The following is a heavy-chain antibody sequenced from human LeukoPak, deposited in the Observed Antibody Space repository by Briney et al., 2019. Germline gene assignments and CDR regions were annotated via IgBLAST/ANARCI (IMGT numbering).Heavy chain of an antibody. V-gene: IGHV3-48*02. J-gene: IGHJ4*02. Sequence: GGSLRLSCAASGFTFSSYSMNWVRQAPGKGLEWVSHITTSGTAMFYADSVKGRFTISRDDAKNSLYLQMNSLRDEDTAVYYCASSGSYRFDYWGQGTLVTVSS. CDR3: ASSGSYRFDY. D-gene: IGHD1-26*01. CDR1: GFTFSSYS. CDR2: ITTSGTAM.